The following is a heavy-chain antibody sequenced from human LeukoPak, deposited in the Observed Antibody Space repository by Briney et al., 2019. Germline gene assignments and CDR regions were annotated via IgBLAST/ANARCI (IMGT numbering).Heavy chain of an antibody. D-gene: IGHD1-26*01. Sequence: PSETLSLTCTVSGGSISSYYWSWIRQPPGKGLEWIGYIYYSGSINYNPSLKSRVIISVDKSKNQFSLKLTSVTAADTAFYYCARYIVSYPHDAFDIWGQGTMVTVSS. CDR1: GGSISSYY. CDR3: ARYIVSYPHDAFDI. V-gene: IGHV4-59*01. J-gene: IGHJ3*02. CDR2: IYYSGSI.